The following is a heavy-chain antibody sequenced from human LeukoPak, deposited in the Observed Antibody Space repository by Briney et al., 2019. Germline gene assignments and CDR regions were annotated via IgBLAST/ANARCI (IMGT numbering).Heavy chain of an antibody. CDR1: GFTFSSYW. D-gene: IGHD3-10*01. V-gene: IGHV3-7*03. CDR3: ARGTLVRGVTDFDF. Sequence: HPGGSLRLSCAASGFTFSSYWMSWVRQAPGKGLEWVANIKEDGSEKDYVGSVKGRFTISRDNAKNSLYLQMNSLRAEDTAVYYCARGTLVRGVTDFDFWGQGTLVTVSS. J-gene: IGHJ4*02. CDR2: IKEDGSEK.